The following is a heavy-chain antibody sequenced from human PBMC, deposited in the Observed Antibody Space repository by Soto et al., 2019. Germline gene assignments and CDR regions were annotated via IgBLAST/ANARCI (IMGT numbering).Heavy chain of an antibody. Sequence: GGSLRLSCAASGFTFGSYAMSWVRQAPGKGLEWVSAISGSGGSTYYADSVKGRFTISRDNSKNTLYLQMNSLRAEDTAVYYCAKVQSGYSSGWYKIGYAFDIWGQGTMVTVSS. J-gene: IGHJ3*02. CDR1: GFTFGSYA. CDR2: ISGSGGST. V-gene: IGHV3-23*01. CDR3: AKVQSGYSSGWYKIGYAFDI. D-gene: IGHD6-19*01.